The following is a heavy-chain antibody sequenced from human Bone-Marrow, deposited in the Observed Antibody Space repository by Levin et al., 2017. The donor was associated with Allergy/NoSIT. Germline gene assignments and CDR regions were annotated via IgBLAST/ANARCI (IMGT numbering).Heavy chain of an antibody. D-gene: IGHD2-2*01. CDR3: ASPDENCRSTSCDPGS. CDR2: IDSSGRTK. CDR1: GFTFTDHY. V-gene: IGHV3-11*01. Sequence: GGSLRLSCVGSGFTFTDHYMSWIRQAPGKGLEWVSYIDSSGRTKYYADSVRGRFTISRDNAKNSLFLQMNSLRVEDTAVYYCASPDENCRSTSCDPGSWGQGTLVTVSS. J-gene: IGHJ5*02.